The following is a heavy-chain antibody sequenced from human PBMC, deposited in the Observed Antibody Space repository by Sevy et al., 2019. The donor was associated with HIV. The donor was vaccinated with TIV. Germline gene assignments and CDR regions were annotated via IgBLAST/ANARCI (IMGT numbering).Heavy chain of an antibody. CDR3: ARRYFDL. J-gene: IGHJ4*02. CDR1: GFSFTDFW. V-gene: IGHV3-7*01. Sequence: GESLKISCKASGFSFTDFWMQWVRQVPGKGPEGVANINQNGNEMYYVDSVKGRFPISRDNAESALYLQMHGVRAEDAATYFCARRYFDLWGQGTVVTVSS. CDR2: INQNGNEM.